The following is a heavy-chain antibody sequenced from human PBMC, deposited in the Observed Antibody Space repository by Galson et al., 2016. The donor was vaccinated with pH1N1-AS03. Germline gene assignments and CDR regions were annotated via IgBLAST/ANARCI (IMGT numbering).Heavy chain of an antibody. V-gene: IGHV1-69*06. D-gene: IGHD5-18*01. J-gene: IGHJ6*03. CDR3: ARDRDTTMITLDYYYYYMDV. CDR2: ILPIFGST. CDR1: GGPFSSYG. Sequence: SVKVSCKVSGGPFSSYGINWVRQAPGQGLEWMGRILPIFGSTNYAQRFQGSVTVTADNSTGTAYLDLSRLRSEDTAVYYCARDRDTTMITLDYYYYYMDVWGKGTTVTVSS.